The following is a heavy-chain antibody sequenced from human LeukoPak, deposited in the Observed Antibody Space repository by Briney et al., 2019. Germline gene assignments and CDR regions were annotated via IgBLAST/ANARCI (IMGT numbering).Heavy chain of an antibody. CDR1: GGSISSSSYF. CDR3: AREYYHDTSGYSHDAFDI. CDR2: ISYNENT. J-gene: IGHJ3*02. D-gene: IGHD3-22*01. Sequence: PSETLSLTCTVSGGSISSSSYFWGWIRQPPGKGLEWIGSISYNENTYSNPSLKSRVTISIDTSKTHFSLKLSSMTAADTAVYYCAREYYHDTSGYSHDAFDIWGQGTMVTVSS. V-gene: IGHV4-39*07.